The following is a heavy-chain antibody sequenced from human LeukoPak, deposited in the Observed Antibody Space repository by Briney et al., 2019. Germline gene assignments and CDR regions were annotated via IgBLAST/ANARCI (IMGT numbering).Heavy chain of an antibody. D-gene: IGHD2-15*01. J-gene: IGHJ6*03. CDR1: GYTFTSYY. Sequence: ASVKVSCKASGYTFTSYYMHWVRQAPGQGLEWMGIINPSGGSTSYAQKFQGRVTMTRDMSTSTVYMELSSLRSEDTAVYYCARDPSYCSGGSCSLYYYYYMDVWGKGTTVTVSS. CDR3: ARDPSYCSGGSCSLYYYYYMDV. V-gene: IGHV1-46*01. CDR2: INPSGGST.